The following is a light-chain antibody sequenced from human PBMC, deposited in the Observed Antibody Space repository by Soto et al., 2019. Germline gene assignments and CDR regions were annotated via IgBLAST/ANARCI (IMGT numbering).Light chain of an antibody. CDR2: EVT. Sequence: SALTQPPSASGSPGQSVTISCTGTSSDVGDYKYVSWYQQHPDKAPKLMIYEVTERPSGVPDRFSGSKSGNTASLTVSGLQAEDEPNYYCSSYAGSSTHVFGTGTKVTVL. J-gene: IGLJ1*01. CDR1: SSDVGDYKY. CDR3: SSYAGSSTHV. V-gene: IGLV2-8*01.